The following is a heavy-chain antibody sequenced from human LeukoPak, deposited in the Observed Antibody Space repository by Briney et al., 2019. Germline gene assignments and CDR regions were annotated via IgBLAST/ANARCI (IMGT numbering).Heavy chain of an antibody. CDR3: ARLHSGDAFDI. D-gene: IGHD7-27*01. V-gene: IGHV4-39*01. CDR2: IYYSGST. Sequence: SETLSLTCTVSGGSISSSSYYWGWIRQPPGKGLEWIGSIYYSGSTYYNPSLKSRVTISVDTSKNQFSLKLSSVTAADTAVYYCARLHSGDAFDIWGQGTMVTVSS. CDR1: GGSISSSSYY. J-gene: IGHJ3*02.